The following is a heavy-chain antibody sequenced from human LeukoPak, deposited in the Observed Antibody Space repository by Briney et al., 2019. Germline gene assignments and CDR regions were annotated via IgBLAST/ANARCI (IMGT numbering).Heavy chain of an antibody. CDR1: GFTVSTNY. D-gene: IGHD6-13*01. CDR3: ARVGALSSSWLLY. Sequence: GGSLRLSCAASGFTVSTNYMSWVRQAPGKGLEWVSSISRSATTIYYADSVKGRFTISRDNAKNSLYLQMNSLRAEDTAVYFCARVGALSSSWLLYWGQGTLVTVSS. V-gene: IGHV3-11*04. J-gene: IGHJ4*02. CDR2: ISRSATTI.